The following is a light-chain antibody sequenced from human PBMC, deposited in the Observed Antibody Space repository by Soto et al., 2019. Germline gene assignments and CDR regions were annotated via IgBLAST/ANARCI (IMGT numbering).Light chain of an antibody. Sequence: QSVLTQPPSASGTPGQRVTISCSGSSSNIGSNTVNWYQQLPGTAPKLLIYINNQRPSGVPDRFSGSKSGTSASLAISVLQAEDEADYDCAAWDDSLNGLVFGGGTKLTVL. V-gene: IGLV1-44*01. J-gene: IGLJ2*01. CDR2: INN. CDR3: AAWDDSLNGLV. CDR1: SSNIGSNT.